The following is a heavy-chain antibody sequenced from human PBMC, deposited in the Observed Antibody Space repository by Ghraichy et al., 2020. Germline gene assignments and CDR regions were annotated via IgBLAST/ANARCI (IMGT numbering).Heavy chain of an antibody. CDR1: GFTFDDYA. D-gene: IGHD3-16*01. J-gene: IGHJ4*02. Sequence: GGSLRLSCAASGFTFDDYAMVWVRQAPGKGLEWVSGISWNSGSIAYADSVKGRFTISRDNAKNSLYLHMNSLRTEDTALYYCAKTSGFGGVNPVEYWGQGTLVAVSS. CDR3: AKTSGFGGVNPVEY. V-gene: IGHV3-9*01. CDR2: ISWNSGSI.